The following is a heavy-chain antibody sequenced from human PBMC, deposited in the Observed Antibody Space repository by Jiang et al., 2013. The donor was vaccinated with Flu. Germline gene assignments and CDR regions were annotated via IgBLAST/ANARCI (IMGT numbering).Heavy chain of an antibody. Sequence: SGAEVKKPGASVKVSCKASGYTFNTYFVQWVRQAPGQALEWMGIINPGGGSTTLAQKFQGRVTMTRDTSTSTFYMELNSLRSDDTAVYYCARAVSEAATMSALGSWGQGTLVTVSS. D-gene: IGHD3-10*02. CDR3: ARAVSEAATMSALGS. CDR2: INPGGGST. J-gene: IGHJ5*02. CDR1: GYTFNTYF. V-gene: IGHV1-46*02.